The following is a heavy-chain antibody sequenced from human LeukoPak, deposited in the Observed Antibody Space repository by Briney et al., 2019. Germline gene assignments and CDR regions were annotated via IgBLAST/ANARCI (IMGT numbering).Heavy chain of an antibody. CDR3: ARAFFASDAFDI. CDR2: IYYSGNT. CDR1: GGPISSSSYY. J-gene: IGHJ3*02. D-gene: IGHD3-3*01. Sequence: SETLSLTCTVSGGPISSSSYYWAWIRQPPGKGLEWIGSIYYSGNTYYKSSLKSRVTIAVDTSKNQFSLKLSSVTAADTAVYYCARAFFASDAFDIWGQGTMVTVSS. V-gene: IGHV4-39*07.